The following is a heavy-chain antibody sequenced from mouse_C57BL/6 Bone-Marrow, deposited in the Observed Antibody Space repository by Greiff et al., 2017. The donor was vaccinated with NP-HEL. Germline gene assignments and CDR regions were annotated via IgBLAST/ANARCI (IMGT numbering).Heavy chain of an antibody. V-gene: IGHV1-55*01. J-gene: IGHJ4*01. CDR3: ARRGYYDYDEGYAMDY. D-gene: IGHD2-4*01. CDR1: GYTFTSYW. Sequence: VQLQQPGAELVKPGASVKMSCKASGYTFTSYWITWVKQRPGQGLEWIGDIYPGSGSTNYNEKFKSKATLTVDTSFSTAYMQLSSLTSEDSAVYYCARRGYYDYDEGYAMDYWGQGTSVTVSS. CDR2: IYPGSGST.